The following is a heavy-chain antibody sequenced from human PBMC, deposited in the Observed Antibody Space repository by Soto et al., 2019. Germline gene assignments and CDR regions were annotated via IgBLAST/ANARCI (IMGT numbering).Heavy chain of an antibody. V-gene: IGHV3-23*01. D-gene: IGHD3-10*01. J-gene: IGHJ6*02. CDR3: PVWCGGLYYYYYYGMDV. Sequence: EVQMLESGGGLVQPGGSLRLSCGASGLTFSNYAVTWVRQAPGKGLEWVSAIDLSGRGIYYADSVKGRFTISRDKSKNKVYLQMNSLRAEDTAVYYCPVWCGGLYYYYYYGMDVWGQGTTVTVSS. CDR2: IDLSGRGI. CDR1: GLTFSNYA.